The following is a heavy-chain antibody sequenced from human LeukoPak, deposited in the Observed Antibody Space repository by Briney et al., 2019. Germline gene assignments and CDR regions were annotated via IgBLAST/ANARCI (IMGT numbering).Heavy chain of an antibody. Sequence: SSETLSLTCTVSGGSISSGDYYWSWIRQPPGKGLEWIGYIYYSGSTYYNPSLKSRVTISVDTSKNQFSLKLSSVTAADTAVYYCARDPVRSREDYWGQGTLVTVSS. V-gene: IGHV4-30-4*01. CDR1: GGSISSGDYY. CDR3: ARDPVRSREDY. J-gene: IGHJ4*02. D-gene: IGHD1-26*01. CDR2: IYYSGST.